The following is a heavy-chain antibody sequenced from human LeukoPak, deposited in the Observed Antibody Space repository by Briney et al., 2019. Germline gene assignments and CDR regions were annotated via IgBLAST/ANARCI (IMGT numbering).Heavy chain of an antibody. Sequence: ASVKVSCKASGYTFTSYYMHWVRQAPGQGLEWMGIINPSGGSTSYAQKFQGRVTMTRDMSTSTVYMELSSLRSEDTAVYYCARDRVEMATIPDYYYYMDVWGKGTTVTVSS. CDR3: ARDRVEMATIPDYYYYMDV. CDR2: INPSGGST. D-gene: IGHD5-24*01. V-gene: IGHV1-46*01. CDR1: GYTFTSYY. J-gene: IGHJ6*03.